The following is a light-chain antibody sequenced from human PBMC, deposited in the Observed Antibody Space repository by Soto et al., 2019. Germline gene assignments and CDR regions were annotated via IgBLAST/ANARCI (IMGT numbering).Light chain of an antibody. CDR2: DAS. V-gene: IGKV1-5*01. J-gene: IGKJ1*01. CDR1: ESIRTW. Sequence: DIQMTQSPSTLSASIGDRVAITCRASESIRTWLAWYQHKPGKAPKFLIYDASTLESGVPSRFSGSGSGTKFTLTISSLQPDDFATYYCQQYNNYPRTFGQGTKVEIK. CDR3: QQYNNYPRT.